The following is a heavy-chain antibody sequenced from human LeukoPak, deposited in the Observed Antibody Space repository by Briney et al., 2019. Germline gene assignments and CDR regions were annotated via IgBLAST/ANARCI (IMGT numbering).Heavy chain of an antibody. CDR1: GYTFTGYY. V-gene: IGHV1-2*02. Sequence: ASVKVSCKASGYTFTGYYMHWVRQAPGQGLEWMGWINPNSGGTNYAQKFQGRVTMTRDTSISTAYMELSRLRSDDTAVYYCAIDYYDSSGYYYVHDAFDIWGQGTMVTVSS. D-gene: IGHD3-22*01. J-gene: IGHJ3*02. CDR3: AIDYYDSSGYYYVHDAFDI. CDR2: INPNSGGT.